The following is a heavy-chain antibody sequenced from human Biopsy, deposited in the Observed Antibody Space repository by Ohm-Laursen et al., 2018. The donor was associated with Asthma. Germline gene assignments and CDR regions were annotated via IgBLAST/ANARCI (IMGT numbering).Heavy chain of an antibody. Sequence: SSLRLSCAASGFVFSQCGMHWVRQGPGKGLEWVALVSPDGHNKYYEDSVKGRFTIFRDNSRNRLYLQINRLTVEDSAVYFCARQSGQDYGDSSGFDIWGQGTKVAVSS. CDR1: GFVFSQCG. V-gene: IGHV3-30*03. CDR3: ARQSGQDYGDSSGFDI. J-gene: IGHJ3*02. CDR2: VSPDGHNK. D-gene: IGHD3-22*01.